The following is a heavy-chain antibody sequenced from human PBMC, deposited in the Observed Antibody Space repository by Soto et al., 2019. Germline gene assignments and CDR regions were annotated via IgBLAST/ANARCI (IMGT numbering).Heavy chain of an antibody. CDR3: AKSAGKGGLAAPIDY. D-gene: IGHD6-13*01. Sequence: GGSLRLSCASSGFTFSSYGMLWVRQAPGKGLECVAVIWYDGSNKYYVDSVKGRFTISRDNSKNTLFLQMDNLRAEDTAVFYCAKSAGKGGLAAPIDYWGQGTLVTVSS. V-gene: IGHV3-33*06. CDR1: GFTFSSYG. J-gene: IGHJ4*02. CDR2: IWYDGSNK.